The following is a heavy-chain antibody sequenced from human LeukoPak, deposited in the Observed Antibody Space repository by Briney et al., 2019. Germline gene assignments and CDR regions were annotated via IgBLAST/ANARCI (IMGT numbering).Heavy chain of an antibody. J-gene: IGHJ4*02. V-gene: IGHV4-59*01. D-gene: IGHD4/OR15-4a*01. Sequence: SETLSLTCTVSGGSFTGSYWSWIRQTPGKGLEWIGYIYHNGDTRYNPSLESRVTMSVDTSKNQFSLKLNSVTPADTAVYYSARDEYGPIDYWGKGSLVTVSS. CDR1: GGSFTGSY. CDR2: IYHNGDT. CDR3: ARDEYGPIDY.